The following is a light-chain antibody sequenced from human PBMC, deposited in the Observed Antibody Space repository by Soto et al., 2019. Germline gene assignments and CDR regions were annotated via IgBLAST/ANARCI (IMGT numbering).Light chain of an antibody. CDR1: QGITSD. V-gene: IGKV1-9*01. CDR2: SAS. Sequence: IQLTQSPSSLSASVGDRVTITCRASQGITSDLAWYQQRPGKAPGLLIYSASTLQSGVPSRFSGSGYGTDFTLTISRLEPEDFAVYYCQQYGSSPRTVGQGTKVDTK. J-gene: IGKJ1*01. CDR3: QQYGSSPRT.